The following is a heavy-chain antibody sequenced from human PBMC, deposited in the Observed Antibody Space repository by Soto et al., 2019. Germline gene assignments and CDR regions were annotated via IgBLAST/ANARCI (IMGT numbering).Heavy chain of an antibody. CDR1: GYTFTSYG. D-gene: IGHD3-10*01. J-gene: IGHJ4*02. CDR3: PRGAAVGLLEY. CDR2: ISAYNGNT. V-gene: IGHV1-18*01. Sequence: QVQLVQSGAEVKKPGASVKVSCKASGYTFTSYGISWVRQAPGQGLEWMGWISAYNGNTNYAQKLQGRVTMTTATSTRKAYMELRGLRSDDTGVYYCPRGAAVGLLEYWGQGTLVTASS.